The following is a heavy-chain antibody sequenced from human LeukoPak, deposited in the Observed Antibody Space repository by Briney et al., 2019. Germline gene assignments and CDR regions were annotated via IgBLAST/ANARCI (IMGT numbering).Heavy chain of an antibody. D-gene: IGHD1-1*01. V-gene: IGHV4-31*03. J-gene: IGHJ5*02. CDR2: IYYSGTT. CDR3: ARANGRPGYRWFDP. Sequence: PSQTLSLTCTVSGGSISSGGYYWSWIRQHPGKGLEWIGYIYYSGTTYYTPSLKSRMTISIDTSENQFSLKLSPVTAADTAVYLCARANGRPGYRWFDPWGRGTLVTVCS. CDR1: GGSISSGGYY.